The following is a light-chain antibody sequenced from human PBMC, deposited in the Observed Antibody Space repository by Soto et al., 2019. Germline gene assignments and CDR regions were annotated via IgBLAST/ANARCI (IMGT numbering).Light chain of an antibody. Sequence: EIVMTQSPATLSVSPGERATLSCRASQSVSSNLAWYQQKPGQAPRLLIYGASTRATGIPARFSGSGSGTEFNLTISSLQPEDCAVYYCQQYNNWPWTFGQGTKVEIK. J-gene: IGKJ1*01. V-gene: IGKV3-15*01. CDR3: QQYNNWPWT. CDR1: QSVSSN. CDR2: GAS.